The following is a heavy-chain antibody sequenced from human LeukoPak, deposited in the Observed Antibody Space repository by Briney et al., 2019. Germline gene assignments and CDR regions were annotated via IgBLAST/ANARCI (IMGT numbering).Heavy chain of an antibody. CDR3: ARDENGYVWGSFRA. V-gene: IGHV4-61*02. J-gene: IGHJ5*02. D-gene: IGHD3-16*02. Sequence: SETLSLTCTVSGGSISSGSYYWSWIRQPAGKGREWFGRIYTSRSTTYTSSLKSRVTLSLDTSKNRFSLRLSSVTAADTAVYYCARDENGYVWGSFRAWGQGTLVTVSS. CDR1: GGSISSGSYY. CDR2: IYTSRST.